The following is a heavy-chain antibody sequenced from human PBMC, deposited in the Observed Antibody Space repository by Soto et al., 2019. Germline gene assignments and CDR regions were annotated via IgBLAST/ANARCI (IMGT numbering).Heavy chain of an antibody. CDR3: ARDTLKLRFLEWSHQFDY. V-gene: IGHV1-18*01. CDR1: GYTFTSYG. CDR2: ISAYNGNT. D-gene: IGHD3-3*01. J-gene: IGHJ4*02. Sequence: ASVKVSCKASGYTFTSYGISWVRQAPGQGLEWMGWISAYNGNTNYAQKLQGRVTMTTDTSTSTAYMELRSLRSDDTAVYYCARDTLKLRFLEWSHQFDYWGQGTQVTVSS.